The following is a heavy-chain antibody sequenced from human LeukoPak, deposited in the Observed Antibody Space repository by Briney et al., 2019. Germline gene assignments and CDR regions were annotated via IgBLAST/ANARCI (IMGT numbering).Heavy chain of an antibody. CDR1: ALRFSSFA. Sequence: GGSLRLSCAASALRFSSFAMTWVRQVPGKGLEWVSGIHGSGEPTYYADSVKGRFTISRDNSREMLYLQMNSLRVEDTAVYYCAKDPNGDYVGAFDSWGQGTMVTVSS. V-gene: IGHV3-23*01. CDR3: AKDPNGDYVGAFDS. CDR2: IHGSGEPT. D-gene: IGHD4-17*01. J-gene: IGHJ3*02.